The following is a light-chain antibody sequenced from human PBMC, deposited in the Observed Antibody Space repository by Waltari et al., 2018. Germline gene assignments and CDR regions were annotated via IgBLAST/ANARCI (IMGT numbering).Light chain of an antibody. Sequence: QSVLTQPPSVSAAAGQKATISCSGSPSNIGTNHVSGYQPFPGTTPKLHIYDSDKRPSGIPDRFSGSKSGTSATLGITGLQTGDEADYYCGTWDNSLTAGVFGGGTKLTVL. CDR2: DSD. CDR3: GTWDNSLTAGV. V-gene: IGLV1-51*01. J-gene: IGLJ2*01. CDR1: PSNIGTNH.